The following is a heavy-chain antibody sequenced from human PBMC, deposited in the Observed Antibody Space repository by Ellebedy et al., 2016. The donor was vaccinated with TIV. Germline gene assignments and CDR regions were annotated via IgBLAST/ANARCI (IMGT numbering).Heavy chain of an antibody. Sequence: SLKISCAASGFAFDDYGMHWVRQAPGKGLEWVSAISWNSGTIGYADSVKGRFLISRDNAKKSLYLQMNSLRADDTAVYYCAREKSGQKGNDGFDSWGQGTLVTVSS. D-gene: IGHD1-1*01. V-gene: IGHV3-9*01. CDR1: GFAFDDYG. CDR3: AREKSGQKGNDGFDS. J-gene: IGHJ4*02. CDR2: ISWNSGTI.